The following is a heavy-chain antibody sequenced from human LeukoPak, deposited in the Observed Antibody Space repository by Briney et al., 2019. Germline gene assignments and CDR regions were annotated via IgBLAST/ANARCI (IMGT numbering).Heavy chain of an antibody. D-gene: IGHD6-13*01. Sequence: PGGSLRLSCSASGFTFSSYAMHWVRQAPGKGLEYVSAISSNGGSTYYADSVKGRFTISRDNSKNTLYLQMSSLRAEDTAVYYCVKSKYSSSWATPFDPWGQGTLVTVSS. V-gene: IGHV3-64D*06. CDR3: VKSKYSSSWATPFDP. CDR1: GFTFSSYA. J-gene: IGHJ5*02. CDR2: ISSNGGST.